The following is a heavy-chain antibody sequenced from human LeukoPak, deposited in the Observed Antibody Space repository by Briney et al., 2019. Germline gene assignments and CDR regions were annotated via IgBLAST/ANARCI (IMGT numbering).Heavy chain of an antibody. J-gene: IGHJ2*01. CDR3: ARRYRWANWYFDL. CDR1: GFTFSNYW. D-gene: IGHD2-2*02. V-gene: IGHV3-74*01. Sequence: GVSLRLSCAASGFTFSNYWMHWVRQAPGKGLVWVSRMNSDGSSTSYGDFVKGRFAISRDNAKNTLYLQMNSLGPEDTAVYHCARRYRWANWYFDLWGRGTLVTVSS. CDR2: MNSDGSST.